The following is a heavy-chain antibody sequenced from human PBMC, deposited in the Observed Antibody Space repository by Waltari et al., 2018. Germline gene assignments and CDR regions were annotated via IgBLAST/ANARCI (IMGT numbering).Heavy chain of an antibody. CDR1: GFTFSSYG. CDR2: IWYDGSNK. CDR3: ARDLWFGELSLGY. J-gene: IGHJ4*02. Sequence: QVQLVESGGGVVQPGRSLRLSCAASGFTFSSYGMHWVRQAPGKGLEWVAVIWYDGSNKYYADSVKGRFTISRDNSKNTLYLQMNSLRAEDTAVYYCARDLWFGELSLGYWGQGTLVTVSS. D-gene: IGHD3-10*01. V-gene: IGHV3-33*01.